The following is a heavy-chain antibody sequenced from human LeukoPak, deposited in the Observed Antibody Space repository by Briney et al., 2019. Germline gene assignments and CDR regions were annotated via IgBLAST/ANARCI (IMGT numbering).Heavy chain of an antibody. Sequence: GRSLRLSCAASGFTFSSYGIHWVRQPPGKGLEWVSVIWYDGRRKYYAASVKGRFTISRDNSKNTVYLQMDSLRAEDTGVYYCARDVDSGGHYSKFDCGGQGTLVTVS. CDR3: ARDVDSGGHYSKFDC. D-gene: IGHD3-22*01. V-gene: IGHV3-33*01. CDR1: GFTFSSYG. J-gene: IGHJ4*02. CDR2: IWYDGRRK.